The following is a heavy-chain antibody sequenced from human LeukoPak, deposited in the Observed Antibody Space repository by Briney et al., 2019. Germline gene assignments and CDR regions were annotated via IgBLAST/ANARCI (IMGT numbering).Heavy chain of an antibody. CDR3: ASSGGDYLLFDD. V-gene: IGHV3-66*01. J-gene: IGHJ4*02. Sequence: GGSLRLSCAASGFTVSSNYMSWVRQAPGKGLEWVSVIYSGGNTYYADSVKGRFTIPRDNSKNTLYLQMNSLRAEDTAVYYCASSGGDYLLFDDWGQGTLVTVSS. CDR2: IYSGGNT. D-gene: IGHD2-21*02. CDR1: GFTVSSNY.